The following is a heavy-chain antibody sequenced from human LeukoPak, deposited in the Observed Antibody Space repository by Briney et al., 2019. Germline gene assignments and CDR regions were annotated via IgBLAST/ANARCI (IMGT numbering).Heavy chain of an antibody. J-gene: IGHJ4*02. CDR2: IYYSGST. Sequence: PSETLSLTCTVSGGSISSSSYYWGWIRQPPGKGLEGIGSIYYSGSTYYNPSLKSRVTISVDTSKNQFSLKLSSVTAADTAVYYCARREGCSGGSCYFVYWGQGTLVTVSS. D-gene: IGHD2-15*01. CDR3: ARREGCSGGSCYFVY. V-gene: IGHV4-39*01. CDR1: GGSISSSSYY.